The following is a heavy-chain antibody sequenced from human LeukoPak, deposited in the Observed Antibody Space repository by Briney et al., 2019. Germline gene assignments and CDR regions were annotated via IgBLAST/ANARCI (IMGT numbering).Heavy chain of an antibody. CDR2: ISAYNGNT. Sequence: GASVKVSCKASGGTFSSYAISCVRQAPGQGLEWMGWISAYNGNTNYAQKLQGRVTMTTDTSTSTAYMELRSLRSDDTAVYYCARDGGYGGNRPFDYWGQGTLVTVSS. CDR1: GGTFSSYA. D-gene: IGHD4-23*01. CDR3: ARDGGYGGNRPFDY. V-gene: IGHV1-18*01. J-gene: IGHJ4*02.